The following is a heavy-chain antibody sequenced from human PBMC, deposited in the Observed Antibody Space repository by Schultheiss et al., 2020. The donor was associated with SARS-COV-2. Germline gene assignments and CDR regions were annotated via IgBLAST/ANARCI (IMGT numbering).Heavy chain of an antibody. CDR3: ARASSTSGPYFDY. V-gene: IGHV4-61*02. Sequence: SETLSLTCTVSGGSISRSSYYWSWIRQPAGKGLEWIGRIYTSGSTNYNPSLKSRVTISVDTSKNQFSLKLSSVTAADTAVYYCARASSTSGPYFDYWGQGTLVTVSS. J-gene: IGHJ4*02. CDR2: IYTSGST. CDR1: GGSISRSSYY. D-gene: IGHD2-15*01.